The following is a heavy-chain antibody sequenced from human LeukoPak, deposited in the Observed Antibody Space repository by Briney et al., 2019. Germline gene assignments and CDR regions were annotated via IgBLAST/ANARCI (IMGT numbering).Heavy chain of an antibody. J-gene: IGHJ4*02. V-gene: IGHV3-30*04. CDR2: ISYDGSNK. CDR3: ARVDTAMAFDY. CDR1: GFTFSSYA. Sequence: GGSLRLSCAASGFTFSSYAMHWVRQAPGKGLEWVAVISYDGSNKYYADSVKARFTISRDNSKNTLYLQMNSLRAEDTAVYYCARVDTAMAFDYWGQGTLVTVSS. D-gene: IGHD5-18*01.